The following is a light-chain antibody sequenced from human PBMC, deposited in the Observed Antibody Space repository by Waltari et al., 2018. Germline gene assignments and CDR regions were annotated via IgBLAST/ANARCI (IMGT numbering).Light chain of an antibody. Sequence: DIQMTQSPSTLSASVGDRVTITCRASQSITSWLAWYQQKPGQAPKLLIYDASSLEGGVPSRFSGSGSGTEFTLTISSLQPDDFATYYCQQYNIYPWTFGQGTKVEIK. J-gene: IGKJ1*01. V-gene: IGKV1-5*01. CDR2: DAS. CDR1: QSITSW. CDR3: QQYNIYPWT.